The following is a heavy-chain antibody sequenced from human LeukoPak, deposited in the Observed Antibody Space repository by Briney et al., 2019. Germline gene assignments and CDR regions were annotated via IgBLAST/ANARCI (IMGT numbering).Heavy chain of an antibody. CDR1: GFIFSSYG. V-gene: IGHV3-30*02. D-gene: IGHD6-19*01. CDR2: IRSDGSDK. Sequence: PGGSLRFSCAASGFIFSSYGMHWVRQPPGKGLEWVAFIRSDGSDKYYTASVKGRFTISRDNAKNSLYLQMNSLRAEDTAVYYCATLTVASSFDYWGQGTLVTVSS. CDR3: ATLTVASSFDY. J-gene: IGHJ4*02.